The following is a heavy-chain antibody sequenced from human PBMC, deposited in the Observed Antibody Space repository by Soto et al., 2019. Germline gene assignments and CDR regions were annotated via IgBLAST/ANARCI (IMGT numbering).Heavy chain of an antibody. Sequence: GGSLRLSCAAPGFMCSSYDMSWVRQAPGKGLEWVSTILVDGRTFYVDSVKGRFTISRDSSQNTVYLQMNSLTAGDTALYYCAKATATGGGAFDICGQGTLVTVAS. V-gene: IGHV3-23*01. CDR1: GFMCSSYD. J-gene: IGHJ3*02. CDR2: ILVDGRT. D-gene: IGHD2-8*02. CDR3: AKATATGGGAFDI.